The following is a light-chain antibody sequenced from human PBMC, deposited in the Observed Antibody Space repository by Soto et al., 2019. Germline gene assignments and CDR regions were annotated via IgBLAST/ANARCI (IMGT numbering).Light chain of an antibody. Sequence: ILMTQSPATVSVSPGESATLSCRASQNIYYNVAWYQHRPGQAPRLLIYRASTRAPGVPARFSGSGPGTEFTLTIGSLQPEDFTVYSCLQYHNLWAFGQGTKVDIK. CDR2: RAS. V-gene: IGKV3-15*01. J-gene: IGKJ1*01. CDR3: LQYHNLWA. CDR1: QNIYYN.